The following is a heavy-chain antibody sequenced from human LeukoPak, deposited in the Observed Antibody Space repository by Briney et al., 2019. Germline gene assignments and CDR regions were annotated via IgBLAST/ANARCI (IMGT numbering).Heavy chain of an antibody. CDR2: ISWNSGSI. CDR3: AKVTQQWLVGEYYFDY. J-gene: IGHJ4*02. D-gene: IGHD6-19*01. CDR1: GFTFDDYA. Sequence: GRSLRLSCAASGFTFDDYAMRWGRQAPGEGLEWGSGISWNSGSIGYADSVKGRFTISRDNAKNSLYLQMNSLRAEDTALYYCAKVTQQWLVGEYYFDYWGQGTLVTVSS. V-gene: IGHV3-9*01.